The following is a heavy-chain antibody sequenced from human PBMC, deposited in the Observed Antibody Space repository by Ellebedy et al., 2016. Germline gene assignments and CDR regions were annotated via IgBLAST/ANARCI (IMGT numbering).Heavy chain of an antibody. CDR3: ASSGYYFGGWFNP. V-gene: IGHV1-2*02. CDR1: GFTFTSSA. Sequence: ASVKVSCXASGFTFTSSAVQWVRQARGQRLEWMGWINPNSGGTNYAQKFQGRVTMTRDTSISTAYMKLSRLRSDDTAVYYCASSGYYFGGWFNPWGQGTLVTVSS. CDR2: INPNSGGT. J-gene: IGHJ5*02. D-gene: IGHD3-22*01.